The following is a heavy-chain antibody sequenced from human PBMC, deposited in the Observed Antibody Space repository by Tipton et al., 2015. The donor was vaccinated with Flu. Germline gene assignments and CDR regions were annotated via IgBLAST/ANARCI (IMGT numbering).Heavy chain of an antibody. D-gene: IGHD1-14*01. CDR1: GFTFSSYS. J-gene: IGHJ4*02. V-gene: IGHV3-48*01. Sequence: CAASGFTFSSYSMNWVRQAPGKGLEFVSYITYSGDSLNYADSVRGRFTISRDNAKNSLFLQMNSLKAEDTAVYYCARAFDPPGLNSEYRRLDYWGQGTLVTVSS. CDR2: ITYSGDSL. CDR3: ARAFDPPGLNSEYRRLDY.